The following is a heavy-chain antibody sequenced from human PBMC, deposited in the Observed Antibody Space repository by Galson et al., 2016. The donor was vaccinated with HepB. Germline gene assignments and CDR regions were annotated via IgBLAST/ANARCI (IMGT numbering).Heavy chain of an antibody. CDR3: ARTNSKTYGGGNLDY. D-gene: IGHD4-23*01. J-gene: IGHJ4*01. CDR2: TYYRSKWFN. V-gene: IGHV6-1*01. Sequence: CAISGDSVSSNSAAWNWIRQSPSRGLEWLGRTYYRSKWFNDYAPSVKSRINISPDTSKNQVSLQLNSVTPEETAVYYFARTNSKTYGGGNLDYWGQGTLVTVSS. CDR1: GDSVSSNSAA.